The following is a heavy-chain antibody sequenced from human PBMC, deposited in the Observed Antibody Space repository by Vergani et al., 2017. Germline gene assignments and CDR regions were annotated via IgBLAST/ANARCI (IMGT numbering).Heavy chain of an antibody. Sequence: QVQLQQWGAGLLKPSETLSLTCAVYGGSFSGYYWSWIRQPPGKGLEWIGSIYYSGSTYYNPSLKSRVTISVDTSKNQFSLKLSSVTAADTAVYYCAREGPHYVWGSYREKHHAFDIWGQGTMVTVSS. V-gene: IGHV4-34*01. CDR2: IYYSGST. CDR1: GGSFSGYY. D-gene: IGHD3-16*02. J-gene: IGHJ3*02. CDR3: AREGPHYVWGSYREKHHAFDI.